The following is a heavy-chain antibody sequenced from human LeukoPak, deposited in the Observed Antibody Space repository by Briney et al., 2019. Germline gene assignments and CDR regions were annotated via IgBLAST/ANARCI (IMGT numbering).Heavy chain of an antibody. CDR2: INPNSGGT. V-gene: IGHV1-2*02. CDR3: ARGSGGWSLLFRNWYFDL. J-gene: IGHJ2*01. D-gene: IGHD6-19*01. Sequence: GAPVKVSCKASGYTFTGYYMHWVRQAPGQGLEWMGWINPNSGGTNYAQKFQGRVTMTRDTSISTAYMELSRLRSDDTAVYYCARGSGGWSLLFRNWYFDLWGRGTLVTVSS. CDR1: GYTFTGYY.